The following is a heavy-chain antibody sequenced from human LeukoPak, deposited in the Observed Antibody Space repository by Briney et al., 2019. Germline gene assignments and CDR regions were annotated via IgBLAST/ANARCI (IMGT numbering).Heavy chain of an antibody. J-gene: IGHJ4*02. D-gene: IGHD3-22*01. CDR1: GFTFSSYW. CDR3: ARRGYYYDSSGYYLGGFDY. V-gene: IGHV3-7*01. CDR2: IKQDGSEK. Sequence: GGSLRLSCAASGFTFSSYWMSWVRQAPGKGLEWVAKIKQDGSEKYYVDSVKGRFAISRDNAKNSLYLQMNSLRAEDTAVYYCARRGYYYDSSGYYLGGFDYWGQGTLVTVSS.